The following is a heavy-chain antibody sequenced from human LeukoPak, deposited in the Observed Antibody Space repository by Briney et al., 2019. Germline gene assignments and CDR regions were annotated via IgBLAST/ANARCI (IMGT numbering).Heavy chain of an antibody. V-gene: IGHV3-23*01. CDR2: ISGSGGST. CDR1: GFTFNSYA. J-gene: IGHJ5*02. D-gene: IGHD6-13*01. Sequence: GGSLRLSCAASGFTFNSYAMSWVRQAPGKGLEWVSAISGSGGSTYYADSVKGRFTISRDNFKNTLYLQMNSLRAEDTAVYYCAKDGYSSSWKNWFDPWGQGTLVTVSS. CDR3: AKDGYSSSWKNWFDP.